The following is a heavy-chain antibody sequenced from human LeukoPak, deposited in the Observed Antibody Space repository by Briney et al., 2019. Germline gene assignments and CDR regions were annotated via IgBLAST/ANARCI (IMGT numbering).Heavy chain of an antibody. D-gene: IGHD3-9*01. V-gene: IGHV4-38-2*02. CDR3: ARVEDDILTGSFDY. CDR1: GYSISSGYY. CDR2: IYHSGST. Sequence: SETLSLTCTVSGYSISSGYYWGWIRQPPGKGLEWIGSIYHSGSTYYNPSLKSRVTISVDTSKNQFSLKLSSVTAADTAVYYCARVEDDILTGSFDYWGQGTLVTVSS. J-gene: IGHJ4*02.